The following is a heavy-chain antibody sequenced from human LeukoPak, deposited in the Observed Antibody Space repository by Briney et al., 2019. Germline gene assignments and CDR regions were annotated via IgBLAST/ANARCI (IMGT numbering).Heavy chain of an antibody. V-gene: IGHV3-53*04. J-gene: IGHJ4*02. CDR2: IYSGGST. D-gene: IGHD6-6*01. CDR3: ARLPHSSSRDY. CDR1: GFTVSSNY. Sequence: VGSLRLSCAASGFTVSSNYMSWVRQAPGKGLEWVSVIYSGGSTYYADSVKGRFTISRHNSKNTLYLQMNSLRAEDTAVYYCARLPHSSSRDYWGQGTLVTVSS.